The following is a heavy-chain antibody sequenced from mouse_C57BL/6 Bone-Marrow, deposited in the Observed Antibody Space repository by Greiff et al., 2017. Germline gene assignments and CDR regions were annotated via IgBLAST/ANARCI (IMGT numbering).Heavy chain of an antibody. J-gene: IGHJ2*01. V-gene: IGHV14-1*01. CDR1: GFNIKDYY. D-gene: IGHD1-1*01. CDR2: IDPEDGDT. Sequence: VQLQQSGAELVRPGASVKLSCTASGFNIKDYYMHWVKQRPEQGLEWIGRIDPEDGDTEYAPKFQGKATMTADTSSNTAYLQLSSLTSEDTAVYYCTIYYYGSSYRGVYWGQGTTLTVYS. CDR3: TIYYYGSSYRGVY.